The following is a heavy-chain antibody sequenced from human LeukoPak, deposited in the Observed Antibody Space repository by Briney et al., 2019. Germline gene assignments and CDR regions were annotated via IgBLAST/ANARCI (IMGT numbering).Heavy chain of an antibody. CDR3: ARAGVWFGEPLGY. D-gene: IGHD3-10*01. J-gene: IGHJ4*02. CDR2: ISSSSSTI. Sequence: GGSLRLSCAASGFTFSSYSMNWVRQAPGKGLEWVSYISSSSSTIYYADSVKGRFTISRDNAKNSLYLQMNSLRAEDTAVYYCARAGVWFGEPLGYWGQGTLVTVSS. V-gene: IGHV3-48*04. CDR1: GFTFSSYS.